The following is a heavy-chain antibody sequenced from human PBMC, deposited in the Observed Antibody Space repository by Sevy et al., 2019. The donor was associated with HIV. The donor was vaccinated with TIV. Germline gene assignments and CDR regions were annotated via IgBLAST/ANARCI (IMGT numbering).Heavy chain of an antibody. V-gene: IGHV1-2*02. J-gene: IGHJ4*02. CDR1: GYTFTGQY. CDR2: INPNSGDT. CDR3: SRDLRLRGYSYGCFDY. Sequence: ASVKVSCKASGYTFTGQYIHWVRQAPGQGLEWMGWINPNSGDTNYAQGFQGRVTMTRDTSISTAYMELIGLKSDDTAVYYCSRDLRLRGYSYGCFDYWGQGTLVTVSS. D-gene: IGHD5-18*01.